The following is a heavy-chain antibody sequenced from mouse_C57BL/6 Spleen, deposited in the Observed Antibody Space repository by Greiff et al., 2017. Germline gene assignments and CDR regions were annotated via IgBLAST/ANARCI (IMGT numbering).Heavy chain of an antibody. V-gene: IGHV6-6*01. D-gene: IGHD1-1*01. Sequence: EVKLMESGGGLVQPGGSMKLSCAASGFTFSDAWMDWVRQSPEKGLEWVAEIRNKANNHATYYAESVKGRFTISRDDSKSSVYLQMNSLRAEDTGIYYCTRPYYYGSSSYWYFDVWGTGTTVTVSS. CDR3: TRPYYYGSSSYWYFDV. CDR1: GFTFSDAW. J-gene: IGHJ1*03. CDR2: IRNKANNHAT.